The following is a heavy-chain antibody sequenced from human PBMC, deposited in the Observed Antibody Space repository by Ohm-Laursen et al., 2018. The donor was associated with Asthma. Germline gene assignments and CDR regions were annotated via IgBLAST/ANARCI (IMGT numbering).Heavy chain of an antibody. CDR1: GFSLSTSGVG. CDR2: IYWDDDK. V-gene: IGHV2-5*02. CDR3: AHGLNWYYGSGSYDWFDP. D-gene: IGHD3-10*01. Sequence: PTQTLTLTCAFSGFSLSTSGVGVGWIRQPPGKALEWLALIYWDDDKRYSPSLKSRLTITKDTSKNQVVLTMTNMDPVDTATYYCAHGLNWYYGSGSYDWFDPWGQGTLVTVSS. J-gene: IGHJ5*02.